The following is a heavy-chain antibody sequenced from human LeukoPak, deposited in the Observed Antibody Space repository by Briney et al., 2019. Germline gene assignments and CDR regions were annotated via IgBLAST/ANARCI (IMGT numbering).Heavy chain of an antibody. V-gene: IGHV3-23*01. CDR1: GFTFSSCA. CDR2: ISSSGGDA. CDR3: AKVLSGTYGTKVDY. J-gene: IGHJ4*02. D-gene: IGHD1-26*01. Sequence: QPGGSLRLSCAASGFTFSSCAMTWVRQAPGKGLDWVSAISSSGGDAYYADSVKGRFTISRDNSKNTLSLQMNSLRPEDTAVYYCAKVLSGTYGTKVDYWGQGTLVTVSS.